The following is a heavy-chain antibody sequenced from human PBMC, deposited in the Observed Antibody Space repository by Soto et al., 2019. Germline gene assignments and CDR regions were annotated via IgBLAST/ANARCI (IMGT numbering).Heavy chain of an antibody. V-gene: IGHV3-48*02. CDR3: AFSYYDSSGYPDAFDI. CDR1: GFTFNSYS. CDR2: ISSSSSTI. D-gene: IGHD3-22*01. J-gene: IGHJ3*02. Sequence: GESLKISCVASGFTFNSYSMNWVRQAPGKGLEWVSYISSSSSTIYYADSVKGRFTISRDNAKNSLYLQMNSLRDEDTAVYYCAFSYYDSSGYPDAFDIWGQGTMVTVSS.